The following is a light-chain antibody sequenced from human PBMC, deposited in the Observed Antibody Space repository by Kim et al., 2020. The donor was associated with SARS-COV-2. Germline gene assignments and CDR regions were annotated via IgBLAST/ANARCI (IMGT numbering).Light chain of an antibody. Sequence: SPGEGATHSSWANHSLGRSYLGWYQQKPGQAPRLLIYGAFSRAAGIPDRFSGSGSGTDFTLTISRLEPEDFAVYYCQQYETSPWAFGQGTKVDIK. CDR1: HSLGRSY. CDR2: GAF. CDR3: QQYETSPWA. J-gene: IGKJ1*01. V-gene: IGKV3-20*01.